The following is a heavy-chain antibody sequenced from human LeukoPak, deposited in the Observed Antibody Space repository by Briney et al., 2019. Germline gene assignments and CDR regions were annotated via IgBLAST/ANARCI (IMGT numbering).Heavy chain of an antibody. V-gene: IGHV4-31*03. CDR3: ARGPLNWFDP. J-gene: IGHJ5*02. Sequence: SETLSLTCTVSGGSISSGGYYWSWIRQHPGKGLEWIGYIYYSGSTYYNPSLKSRVTISVGTSKNQFSLKLSSVTAADTAVYYCARGPLNWFDPWGQGTLVTVSS. CDR2: IYYSGST. CDR1: GGSISSGGYY.